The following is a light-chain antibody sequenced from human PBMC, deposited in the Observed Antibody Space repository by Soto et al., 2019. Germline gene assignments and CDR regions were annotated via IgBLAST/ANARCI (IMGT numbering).Light chain of an antibody. Sequence: DLQMTQSPSTLSASIGDRVTITCRASQSISSWLAWYQQKPGKAPKLLIYKASSLESGVPSRFSGSGSGPEFTLTISSLQPDDFATYYCQQYNIYPYTFGQGTKLEIK. V-gene: IGKV1-5*03. J-gene: IGKJ2*01. CDR2: KAS. CDR1: QSISSW. CDR3: QQYNIYPYT.